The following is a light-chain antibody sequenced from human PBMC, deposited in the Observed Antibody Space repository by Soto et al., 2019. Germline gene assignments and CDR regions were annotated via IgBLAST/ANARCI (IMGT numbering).Light chain of an antibody. V-gene: IGKV1-6*01. CDR3: IQDYNYPLT. J-gene: IGKJ4*01. CDR1: QGIRSE. Sequence: IQMTQSQSSLSSSVGDRVTITFRASQGIRSELGWYQQKPGKAPNLLIYTASTLQSGVPSRFSGSGSGTDFTLTISSLQPEDFATYYCIQDYNYPLTFGGGTKVDIK. CDR2: TAS.